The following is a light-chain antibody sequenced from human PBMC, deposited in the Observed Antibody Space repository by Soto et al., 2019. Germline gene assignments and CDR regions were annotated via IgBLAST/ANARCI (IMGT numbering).Light chain of an antibody. V-gene: IGLV2-23*01. Sequence: QSALAQPASVSGSPGQSITISCTGTSGFVGSYNLVSWYQQHPGKAPKLMIYEGSKRPSGVSNRFSGSKSGNTASLTISGLQAEDEADYYCCSYAGSSTLVFGGGTKLTVL. J-gene: IGLJ2*01. CDR1: SGFVGSYNL. CDR2: EGS. CDR3: CSYAGSSTLV.